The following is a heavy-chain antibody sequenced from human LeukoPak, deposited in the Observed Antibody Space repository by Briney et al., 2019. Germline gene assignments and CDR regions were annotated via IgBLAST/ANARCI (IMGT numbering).Heavy chain of an antibody. CDR3: ARFGIFGGYTNNWFDP. V-gene: IGHV4-31*03. CDR1: GGSISSGGYY. Sequence: SETLSLTCTVSGGSISSGGYYWSWIRQHSGKGLEWIGYIYYSGSTYYNPSLKSRVTISIDTSKNQFSLKLTSVTAADTAVYYCARFGIFGGYTNNWFDPWGQGTLVTVSS. CDR2: IYYSGST. D-gene: IGHD3-3*01. J-gene: IGHJ5*02.